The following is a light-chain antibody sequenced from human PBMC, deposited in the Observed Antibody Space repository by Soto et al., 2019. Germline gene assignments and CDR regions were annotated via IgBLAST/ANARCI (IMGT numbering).Light chain of an antibody. CDR3: AAWHDILNGYV. CDR1: RSNIESNT. V-gene: IGLV1-44*01. CDR2: INY. J-gene: IGLJ1*01. Sequence: QSVLTQPPSASGTPGQRVTISCSGSRSNIESNTVTWYRQLPGTAPKLVSYINYDRPSGVPDRFFGSTSGTSASMVVRGLQSEDEADSYCAAWHDILNGYVFGGGTKVTVL.